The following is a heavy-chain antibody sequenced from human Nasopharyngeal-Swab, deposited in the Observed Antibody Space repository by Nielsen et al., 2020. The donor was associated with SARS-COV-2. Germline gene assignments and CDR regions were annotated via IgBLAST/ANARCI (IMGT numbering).Heavy chain of an antibody. CDR3: AKDVEGIVVVQFDY. J-gene: IGHJ4*02. D-gene: IGHD3-22*01. V-gene: IGHV3-23*01. CDR1: GFTFSSYA. Sequence: GGSLRLSWAASGFTFSSYAMSWVRQAPGKGLEWVSAISGSGGSTYYADSVKGRFTISRDNSKNTLYLQMNSLRAEDTAVYYCAKDVEGIVVVQFDYWGQGTLVTVSS. CDR2: ISGSGGST.